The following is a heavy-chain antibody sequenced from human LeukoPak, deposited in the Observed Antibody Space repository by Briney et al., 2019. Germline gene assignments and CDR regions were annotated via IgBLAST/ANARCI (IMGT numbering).Heavy chain of an antibody. CDR1: GYTFTSYW. J-gene: IGHJ4*02. CDR3: ARAPRNSSTMLDF. D-gene: IGHD6-13*01. V-gene: IGHV1-46*01. Sequence: ASVTVSCTASGYTFTSYWIQWVRQAPGQGLEWMGLINPDGGSTAYAHKFQGRVIMTRDTSTSTAYMDLSSLISEDTAVYHCARAPRNSSTMLDFWGQGTLVTISS. CDR2: INPDGGST.